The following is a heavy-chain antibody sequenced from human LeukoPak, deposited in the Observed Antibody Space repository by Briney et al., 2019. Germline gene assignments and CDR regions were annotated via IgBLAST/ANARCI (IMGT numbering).Heavy chain of an antibody. CDR2: IRADGLDT. CDR1: GFTVNNHA. D-gene: IGHD4/OR15-4a*01. J-gene: IGHJ5*02. CDR3: AKDVWCSAS. V-gene: IGHV3-23*01. Sequence: GGSLRLACVAAGFTVNNHAMSWVRQAPGKGLEWVAAIRADGLDTLYAPSGKGRFTIARDKSQNTLYLQIDSRRAEDTAIYYCAKDVWCSASWGQGTLVTVSS.